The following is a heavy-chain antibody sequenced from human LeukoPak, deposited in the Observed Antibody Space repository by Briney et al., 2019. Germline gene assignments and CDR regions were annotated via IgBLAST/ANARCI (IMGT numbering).Heavy chain of an antibody. D-gene: IGHD2-2*01. CDR2: VYYSGRT. J-gene: IGHJ4*02. V-gene: IGHV4-39*02. CDR3: ARDTGSTSCHFDY. Sequence: SETLSLTCTVSGASISSSSYFWGWIRQSPGKGLEYIGSVYYSGRTYYNPSLKSRVTISLDTSTNQFSLRLTSVTAADTAVYYCARDTGSTSCHFDYWGQGTLVTVSS. CDR1: GASISSSSYF.